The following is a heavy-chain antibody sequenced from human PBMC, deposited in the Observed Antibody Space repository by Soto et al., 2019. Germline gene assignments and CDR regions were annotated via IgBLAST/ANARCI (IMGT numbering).Heavy chain of an antibody. V-gene: IGHV3-48*03. CDR3: VRDRTLLVPTSIDY. D-gene: IGHD3-3*01. Sequence: PGGSLRFSCAASGLPFTCHEMNGVRQAPGKGLEWVSYIDYSGSRTDYADSGKVLFTISRDNAKNSLYLQMYSLRAEDTAFYYCVRDRTLLVPTSIDYWGHGTLVTVSS. CDR2: IDYSGSRT. CDR1: GLPFTCHE. J-gene: IGHJ4*01.